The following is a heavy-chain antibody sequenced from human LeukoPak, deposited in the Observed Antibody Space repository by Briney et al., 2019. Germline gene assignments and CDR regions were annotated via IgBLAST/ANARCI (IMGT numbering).Heavy chain of an antibody. J-gene: IGHJ4*02. CDR1: GGTFSSYA. CDR2: IIPIFGTA. V-gene: IGHV1-69*05. D-gene: IGHD3-16*01. CDR3: ARERGLREYYFDY. Sequence: SVKVSCKASGGTFSSYAISWVRQAPGQGLEWMERIIPIFGTANYAQKFQGRVTITTDESTSTAYMELSSLRSEDTAVYYCARERGLREYYFDYWGQGTLVTVSS.